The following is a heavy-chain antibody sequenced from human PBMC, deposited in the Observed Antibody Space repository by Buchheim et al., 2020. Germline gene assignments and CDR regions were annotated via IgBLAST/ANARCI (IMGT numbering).Heavy chain of an antibody. J-gene: IGHJ3*01. Sequence: QVQLQESGPGLVRPSETLSLTCTVSGGSITSYYWNWVRQPPGERLEWIGYVYYSGTTKFNPSLKSRLSISWDTSKSRFSIKLSSVTAADTAVYYCVEWGGPPLNAYDVWGQGT. CDR2: VYYSGTT. CDR3: VEWGGPPLNAYDV. V-gene: IGHV4-59*01. D-gene: IGHD3-16*01. CDR1: GGSITSYY.